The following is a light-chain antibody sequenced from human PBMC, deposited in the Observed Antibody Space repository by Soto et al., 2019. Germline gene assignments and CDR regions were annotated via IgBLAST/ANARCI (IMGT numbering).Light chain of an antibody. CDR3: QQYNNWPRT. V-gene: IGKV3-15*01. CDR2: GAS. CDR1: QSVSSN. J-gene: IGKJ1*01. Sequence: EIVMTQSPATLSVSPGERANLSCRASQSVSSNLAWYQQKPGQAPRLLIYGASTRATGIPARFSGSGSGTELTLTISSLQSEDFVVYYCQQYNNWPRTFGQGTKVEIK.